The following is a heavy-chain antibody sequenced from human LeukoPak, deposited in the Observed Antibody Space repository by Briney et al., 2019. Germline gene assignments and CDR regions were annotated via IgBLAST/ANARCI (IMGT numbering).Heavy chain of an antibody. Sequence: SETLSLTCTVSGGSISSYYWSWIRQPPGKGLEWIGYIYYSGSTNYNPSLKSRVTISVDTSKNQFSLKLSSVTAADTAVYYCARGGGSSSWYSFDYWGQGTLVTVSS. V-gene: IGHV4-59*12. J-gene: IGHJ4*02. CDR3: ARGGGSSSWYSFDY. CDR2: IYYSGST. CDR1: GGSISSYY. D-gene: IGHD6-13*01.